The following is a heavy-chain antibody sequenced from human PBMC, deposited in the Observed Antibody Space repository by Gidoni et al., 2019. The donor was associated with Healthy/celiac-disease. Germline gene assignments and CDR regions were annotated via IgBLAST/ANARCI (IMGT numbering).Heavy chain of an antibody. CDR3: ARVPATYYYGSGSYYNPNLWYFDL. Sequence: QVQLQESGPGLVKPSETLSLTCTVSGGSISSYYWSWIRQPAGKGLEWIGRIYTSGSTNYNPSLKSRVTMSVDTSKNQFSLKLSSVTAADTAVYYCARVPATYYYGSGSYYNPNLWYFDLWGRGTLVTVSS. CDR1: GGSISSYY. V-gene: IGHV4-4*07. D-gene: IGHD3-10*01. J-gene: IGHJ2*01. CDR2: IYTSGST.